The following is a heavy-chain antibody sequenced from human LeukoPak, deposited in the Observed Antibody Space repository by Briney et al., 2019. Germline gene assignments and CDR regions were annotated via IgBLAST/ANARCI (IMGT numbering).Heavy chain of an antibody. CDR2: INGNGGST. CDR3: ARHDFWSGFKGGDY. Sequence: GGSLRLSCAASGFTFDDYGMSWVRQAPGKGLEWVSSINGNGGSTAYADSVKGRFTISRDNAKNSLYLQMNSLRAEDTAFYYCARHDFWSGFKGGDYWGQGTLVTVSS. J-gene: IGHJ4*02. D-gene: IGHD3-3*01. V-gene: IGHV3-20*04. CDR1: GFTFDDYG.